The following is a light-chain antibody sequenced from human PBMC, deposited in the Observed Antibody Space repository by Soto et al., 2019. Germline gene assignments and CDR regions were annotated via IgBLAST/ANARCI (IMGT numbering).Light chain of an antibody. CDR1: QPITKF. J-gene: IGKJ4*01. V-gene: IGKV1-39*01. CDR2: GAS. Sequence: DIQMTQSPSSLFVSVGDRVTITCRASQPITKFLNWFQHKPGEAPKRLIYGASILQDGVPSRFSGSGSGTDYTLTISGLQTEDFATYFCQQSYSVPLTFGGGTKVDIK. CDR3: QQSYSVPLT.